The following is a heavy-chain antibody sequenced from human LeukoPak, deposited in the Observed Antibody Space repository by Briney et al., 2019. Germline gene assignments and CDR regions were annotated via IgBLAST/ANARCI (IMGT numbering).Heavy chain of an antibody. D-gene: IGHD6-6*01. CDR1: GFTFSSYA. CDR3: AKAQAARPFDY. Sequence: VRSLRLSCAASGFTFSSYAMSWVRQAPGKGLEWVSAISGSGGSTYYADSVKGRFTISRDNSKNTLYLQMNSLRAEDTAVYYCAKAQAARPFDYWGQGTLVTVTS. V-gene: IGHV3-23*01. J-gene: IGHJ4*02. CDR2: ISGSGGST.